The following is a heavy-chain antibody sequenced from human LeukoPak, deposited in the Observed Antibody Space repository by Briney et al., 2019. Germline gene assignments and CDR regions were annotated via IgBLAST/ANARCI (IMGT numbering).Heavy chain of an antibody. CDR3: AKDPGIAAAGTSYFQH. CDR2: IRYDVSNK. D-gene: IGHD6-13*01. J-gene: IGHJ1*01. CDR1: GFTFSSYG. Sequence: SGGSLRLSCAASGFTFSSYGMHWVRQAPGKGLEWVAFIRYDVSNKYSADSVKGRLTISRDNSKNTLYLQMNSLRAEDTAVYYCAKDPGIAAAGTSYFQHWGQGTLVTVSS. V-gene: IGHV3-30*02.